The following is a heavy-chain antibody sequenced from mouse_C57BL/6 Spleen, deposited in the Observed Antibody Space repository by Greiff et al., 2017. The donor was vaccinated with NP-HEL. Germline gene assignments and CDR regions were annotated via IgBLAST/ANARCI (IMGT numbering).Heavy chain of an antibody. D-gene: IGHD2-4*01. CDR3: ARDRNEITTYFDY. CDR1: GFTFSSYA. J-gene: IGHJ2*01. V-gene: IGHV5-4*01. Sequence: EVHLVESGGGLVKPGGSLKLSCAASGFTFSSYAMSWVRQTPEKRLEWVATICDGGSYTYYPDNVKGRFTISRDNAKNNLYLQMSHLKSEDTAMYYCARDRNEITTYFDYWGQGTTLTVSS. CDR2: ICDGGSYT.